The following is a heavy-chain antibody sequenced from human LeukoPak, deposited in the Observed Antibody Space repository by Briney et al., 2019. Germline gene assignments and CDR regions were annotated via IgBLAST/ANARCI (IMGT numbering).Heavy chain of an antibody. Sequence: GGSLRLSCAASGFTFSNYYMSWIRQAPGKGLEWVSYISNSDNTIYYEDSVKGRFTISRDHANNLLYLQMDSLRVEDTAVYYCARTFSHWGWLGDYYFDWWGRGTLVTVSS. D-gene: IGHD5-24*01. CDR1: GFTFSNYY. CDR3: ARTFSHWGWLGDYYFDW. CDR2: ISNSDNTI. J-gene: IGHJ4*02. V-gene: IGHV3-11*01.